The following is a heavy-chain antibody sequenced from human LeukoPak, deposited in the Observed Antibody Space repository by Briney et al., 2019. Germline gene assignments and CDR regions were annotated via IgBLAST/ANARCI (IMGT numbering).Heavy chain of an antibody. CDR2: INPNSGGT. CDR1: GYTFTGYY. CDR3: ARSRITMVRGGAAGAFDI. Sequence: ASVKVSCKASGYTFTGYYMHWVRQAPGQGLEWMGWINPNSGGTNYAQKFQGRVTMTRDTSISTAYMELSRLRSDDTAVYYCARSRITMVRGGAAGAFDIWGQGTMVTVSS. J-gene: IGHJ3*02. D-gene: IGHD3-10*01. V-gene: IGHV1-2*02.